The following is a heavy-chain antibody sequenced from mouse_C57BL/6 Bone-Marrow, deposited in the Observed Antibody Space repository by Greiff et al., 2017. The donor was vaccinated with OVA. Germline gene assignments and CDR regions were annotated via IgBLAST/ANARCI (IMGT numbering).Heavy chain of an antibody. CDR1: GYTFTDYY. D-gene: IGHD2-3*01. J-gene: IGHJ3*01. V-gene: IGHV1-19*01. Sequence: SGPVLVKPGASVKMSCKASGYTFTDYYMNWVKQSHGKSLEWIGVINPYNGGTSYNQKFKGKATLTVDKSSSTAYMELNSLTSEDSAVYYCARDGYYPAWFAYWGQGTLVTVSA. CDR2: INPYNGGT. CDR3: ARDGYYPAWFAY.